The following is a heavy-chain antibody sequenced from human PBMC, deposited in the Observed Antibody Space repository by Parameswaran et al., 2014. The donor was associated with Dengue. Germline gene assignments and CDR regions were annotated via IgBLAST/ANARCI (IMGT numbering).Heavy chain of an antibody. CDR1: GGPISSSSYY. Sequence: ETLSLTCTVSGGPISSSSYYWGWIRQPPGKGLEWIGSIYYSGSTYYNPSLKSRVTISVDTSKNQFSLKLSSVTAADTAVYYCARLSGYYDYVWGSYPQYYFDYWGQGTLVTVSS. V-gene: IGHV4-39*01. D-gene: IGHD3-16*02. CDR3: ARLSGYYDYVWGSYPQYYFDY. CDR2: IYYSGST. J-gene: IGHJ4*02.